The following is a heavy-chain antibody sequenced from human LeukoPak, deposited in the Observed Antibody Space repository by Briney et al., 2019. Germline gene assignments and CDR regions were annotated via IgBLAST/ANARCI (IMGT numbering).Heavy chain of an antibody. J-gene: IGHJ5*01. Sequence: PGGSLRLSCVGSGFTFSNFAIGWVRQAPGKGLEWVSAISGSATSTYYADFVKGRFTFSRDNSKSTVYLQMTSLRAEDTAIYYCAKEKSGYYGSGSYWFDSWGQGTLVTVSS. V-gene: IGHV3-23*01. CDR2: ISGSATST. CDR3: AKEKSGYYGSGSYWFDS. D-gene: IGHD3-10*01. CDR1: GFTFSNFA.